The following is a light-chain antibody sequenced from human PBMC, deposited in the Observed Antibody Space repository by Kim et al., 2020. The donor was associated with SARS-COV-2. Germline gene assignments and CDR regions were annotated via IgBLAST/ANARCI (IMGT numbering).Light chain of an antibody. CDR2: EVS. J-gene: IGLJ1*01. CDR3: SSYAGSLF. CDR1: SSDVGGYNY. Sequence: QSALTQPPSASGSPGQSVTISCTGTSSDVGGYNYVSWYQQHPGKAPKLMIYEVSKRPSGVPDRFSGSKSGNTASLTVSGLQAEDEADYYCSSYAGSLFFGTGTKVTVL. V-gene: IGLV2-8*01.